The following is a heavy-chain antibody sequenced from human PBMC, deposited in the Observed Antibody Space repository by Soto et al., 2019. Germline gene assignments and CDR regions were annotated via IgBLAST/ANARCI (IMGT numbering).Heavy chain of an antibody. J-gene: IGHJ6*02. Sequence: QVQLVQSGAEVKKPGSSVKVSCKASGGTFSSYTISWVRQAPGQGLEWMGRIIPILGIANYAQKFQGRVTITADKATSTAYMVRSSLRSEDTAVYYCAREHPIVVVPAATGGYYYYYGMDVWGQGTTVTVSS. V-gene: IGHV1-69*08. CDR2: IIPILGIA. D-gene: IGHD2-2*01. CDR1: GGTFSSYT. CDR3: AREHPIVVVPAATGGYYYYYGMDV.